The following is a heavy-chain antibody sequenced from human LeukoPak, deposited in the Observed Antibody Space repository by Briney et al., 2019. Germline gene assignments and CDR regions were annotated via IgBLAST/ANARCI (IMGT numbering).Heavy chain of an antibody. Sequence: ASVKASCKASGGTFSSYAISWVRQAPGQGLEWMGRIIPILGIANYAQKFQGRVTITADKSTSTAYMELSSLRSEDTAVYYCARDGGDDYGDYAFDPWGQGTLVTVSS. CDR1: GGTFSSYA. V-gene: IGHV1-69*04. CDR2: IIPILGIA. J-gene: IGHJ5*02. CDR3: ARDGGDDYGDYAFDP. D-gene: IGHD4-17*01.